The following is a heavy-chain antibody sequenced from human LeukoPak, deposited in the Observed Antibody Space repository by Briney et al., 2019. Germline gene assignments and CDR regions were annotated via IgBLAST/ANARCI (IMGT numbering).Heavy chain of an antibody. D-gene: IGHD3-3*01. CDR2: ISGSGGST. Sequence: PGGSLRLSCAASGFTFSSYAMSWVRQAPGNGLEWVSAISGSGGSTYYADSVKGRFTISRDNSKNTLYLQMNSLRAEDTAVYYCAKSRLRTIFGYDYWGQGTLVTVSS. J-gene: IGHJ4*02. CDR3: AKSRLRTIFGYDY. V-gene: IGHV3-23*01. CDR1: GFTFSSYA.